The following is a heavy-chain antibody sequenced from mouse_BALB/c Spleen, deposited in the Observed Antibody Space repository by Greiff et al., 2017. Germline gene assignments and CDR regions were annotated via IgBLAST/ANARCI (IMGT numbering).Heavy chain of an antibody. Sequence: VHVKQSGAELVKPGASVKLSCTASGFNIKDTYMHWVKQRPEQGLEWIGRIDPANGNTKYDPKFQGKATITADTSSNTAYLQLSSLTSEDTAVYYCAAHYDYDVPWFAYWGQGTLVTVSA. CDR1: GFNIKDTY. V-gene: IGHV14-3*02. CDR3: AAHYDYDVPWFAY. J-gene: IGHJ3*01. CDR2: IDPANGNT. D-gene: IGHD2-4*01.